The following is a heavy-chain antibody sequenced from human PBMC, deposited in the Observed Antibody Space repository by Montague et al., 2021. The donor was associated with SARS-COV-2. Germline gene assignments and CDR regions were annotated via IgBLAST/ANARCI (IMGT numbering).Heavy chain of an antibody. Sequence: SLRLSCAASGFTVSSNYMSWVRQAPGRVLEWVSVIYSGGSTYYXXXVXXXFTXSRDNSKNTLYLQMNSLRAEDTAVYYCARDQRRYGSGSYYGPHYFYYGMDVWGQGTTVTVSS. CDR3: ARDQRRYGSGSYYGPHYFYYGMDV. CDR2: IYSGGST. V-gene: IGHV3-66*02. CDR1: GFTVSSNY. D-gene: IGHD3-10*01. J-gene: IGHJ6*02.